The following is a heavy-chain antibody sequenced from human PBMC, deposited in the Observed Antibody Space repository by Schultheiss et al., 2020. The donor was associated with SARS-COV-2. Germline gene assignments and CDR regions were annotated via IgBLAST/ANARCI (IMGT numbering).Heavy chain of an antibody. CDR3: AKDEPGYSSSLKDYYYGMDV. Sequence: GGSLRLSCAASGFTFSSYGMHWVRQAPGKGLEWVAVISYDGSNKYYADSVKGRFTISRDNSKNTLYLQMNSLRAEDTAVYYCAKDEPGYSSSLKDYYYGMDVWGQGTTVTVSS. CDR2: ISYDGSNK. V-gene: IGHV3-30*18. J-gene: IGHJ6*02. D-gene: IGHD6-6*01. CDR1: GFTFSSYG.